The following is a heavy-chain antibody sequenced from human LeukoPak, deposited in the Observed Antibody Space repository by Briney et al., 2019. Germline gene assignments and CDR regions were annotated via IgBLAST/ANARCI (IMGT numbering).Heavy chain of an antibody. V-gene: IGHV1-8*01. CDR2: MNPNSGNT. D-gene: IGHD2-21*01. CDR1: GYTFTSYD. CDR3: ARPPVVGTAPPRPNRPRSGWFDP. J-gene: IGHJ5*02. Sequence: GASVKVSCKASGYTFTSYDINWVRQATGQGLEWMGWMNPNSGNTGYAQKFQGRVTMTRNTSISTAYMELSSLRSEDTAVYYCARPPVVGTAPPRPNRPRSGWFDPWGQGTLVNVSS.